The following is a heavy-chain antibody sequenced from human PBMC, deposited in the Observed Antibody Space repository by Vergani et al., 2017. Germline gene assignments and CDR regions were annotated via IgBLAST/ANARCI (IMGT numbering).Heavy chain of an antibody. Sequence: QVQLVESGGGLVKPGGSLRLSCAASGFTFSDYYMSWIRQAPGKGLEWVSYISSSGSTIYYADSVKGRFTISRDNAKNSLYLQMNSLRAEDTAVYYCARVRRYYESSGYYYEGRVFFDNWGQGTLVTVSS. CDR2: ISSSGSTI. J-gene: IGHJ4*02. CDR3: ARVRRYYESSGYYYEGRVFFDN. D-gene: IGHD3-22*01. V-gene: IGHV3-11*04. CDR1: GFTFSDYY.